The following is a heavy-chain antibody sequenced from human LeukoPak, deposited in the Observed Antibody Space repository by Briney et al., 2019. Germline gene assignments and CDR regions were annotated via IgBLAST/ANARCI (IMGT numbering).Heavy chain of an antibody. CDR1: GGTFSSYA. V-gene: IGHV1-69*06. CDR2: IIPIFGTA. D-gene: IGHD6-19*01. Sequence: ASVKVSCKATGGTFSSYAISWVRQAPGQGFEWMGGIIPIFGTANYAQKFQGRVTITADKSTSTAYMELSSLRSEDTAVYYCARKFGSVWGQYFLHWGQGTLVTVSS. J-gene: IGHJ1*01. CDR3: ARKFGSVWGQYFLH.